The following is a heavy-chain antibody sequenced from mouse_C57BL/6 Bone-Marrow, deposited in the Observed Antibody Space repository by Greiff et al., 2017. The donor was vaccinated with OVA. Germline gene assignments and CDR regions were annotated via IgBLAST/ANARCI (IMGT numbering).Heavy chain of an antibody. Sequence: EVQVVESGGGLVKPGGSLKLSCAASGFTFSSYTMSWVRQTPEKRLEWVATISGGGGNTYYPDSVKGRFTISRDNAKNTLYLQMSSLRSEDTALYYCARHNRPYADFDYWGQGTTLTVSS. V-gene: IGHV5-9*01. CDR3: ARHNRPYADFDY. CDR1: GFTFSSYT. J-gene: IGHJ2*01. CDR2: ISGGGGNT. D-gene: IGHD1-1*01.